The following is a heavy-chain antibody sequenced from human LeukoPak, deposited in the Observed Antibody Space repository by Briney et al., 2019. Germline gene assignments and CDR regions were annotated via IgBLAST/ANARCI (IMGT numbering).Heavy chain of an antibody. D-gene: IGHD3-22*01. J-gene: IGHJ4*02. CDR1: GFTFSDSF. CDR2: ISHSGSNL. Sequence: GGSLRLSCAASGFTFSDSFMNWIRQAPGKGLEWLSYISHSGSNLDYAESVRGRFTISRDNANHSLYLQVNSLRAEDTAVYYCARGDSSGVPDYWGQGTLVTVSS. CDR3: ARGDSSGVPDY. V-gene: IGHV3-11*01.